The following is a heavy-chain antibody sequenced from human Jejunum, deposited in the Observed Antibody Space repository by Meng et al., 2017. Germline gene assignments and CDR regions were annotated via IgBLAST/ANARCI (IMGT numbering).Heavy chain of an antibody. J-gene: IGHJ4*02. D-gene: IGHD1-7*01. CDR2: INPYSGVA. CDR1: GYTFTYYY. CDR3: AKEKGTGNYEDY. V-gene: IGHV1-2*05. Sequence: QVQLLQSGPDARKPWASPKLSCKASGYTFTYYYIHWVRQAPGQGLEWMGRINPYSGVADFAQKFQGRVSMTRDTSITTAYMELRELTSDDTVVYFCAKEKGTGNYEDYWGQGTLVTVSS.